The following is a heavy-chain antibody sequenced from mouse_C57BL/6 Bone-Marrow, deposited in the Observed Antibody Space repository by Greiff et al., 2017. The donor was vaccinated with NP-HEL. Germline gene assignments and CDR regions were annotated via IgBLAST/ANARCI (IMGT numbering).Heavy chain of an antibody. D-gene: IGHD2-2*01. CDR2: IDPANGNT. CDR3: APIYYGYSYYFDY. V-gene: IGHV14-3*01. J-gene: IGHJ2*01. Sequence: VHVKQSVAELVRPGASVKLSCTASGFNIKNTYMHWVKQRPEQGLEWIGRIDPANGNTKYAPKFQGKATITADTSSNTAYLQLSSLTSEDTAIYYCAPIYYGYSYYFDYWGQGTTLTVSS. CDR1: GFNIKNTY.